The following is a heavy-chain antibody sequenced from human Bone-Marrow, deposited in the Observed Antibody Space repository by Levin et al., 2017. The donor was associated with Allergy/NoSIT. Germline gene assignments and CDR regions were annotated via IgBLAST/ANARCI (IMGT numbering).Heavy chain of an antibody. CDR1: GYSFSDYW. Sequence: GESLKISCKGSGYSFSDYWIGWVRQMPGKGLEWMGIIYPGDSGTKYSPSFQGQVTISADTSISTAYLQWSRLKASDTAIYYCVGTIGYAGTIGFVSGWSPKQYYYYYGMDVWGQGTTVTVSS. V-gene: IGHV5-51*01. CDR3: VGTIGYAGTIGFVSGWSPKQYYYYYGMDV. J-gene: IGHJ6*02. D-gene: IGHD6-19*01. CDR2: IYPGDSGT.